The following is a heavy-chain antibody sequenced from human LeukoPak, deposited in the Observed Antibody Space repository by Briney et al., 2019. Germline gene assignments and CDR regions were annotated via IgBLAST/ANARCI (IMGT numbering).Heavy chain of an antibody. J-gene: IGHJ4*02. CDR2: DGSGK. CDR3: AKGDITGGSPNLTGYVY. Sequence: PGRSLRLSCAASGFTFTTYPMHWVRQSPGKGLEWVAVDGSGKYYTDSVKGRFTISRDNSKNTLYLQMNSLRAEDTAVYYCAKGDITGGSPNLTGYVYWGQGTLVTVSS. V-gene: IGHV3-30*04. D-gene: IGHD3-9*01. CDR1: GFTFTTYP.